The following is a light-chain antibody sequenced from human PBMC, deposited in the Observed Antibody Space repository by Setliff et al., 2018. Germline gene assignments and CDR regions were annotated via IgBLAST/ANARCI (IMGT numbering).Light chain of an antibody. CDR2: DVS. J-gene: IGLJ1*01. CDR3: CSYAGSYTYYV. Sequence: QSVLTQPRSVSGSPGQSVTISCTGTSSDVGDYNYVSWYQQHPGKAPKLMIYDVSKRPSGVPDRFSGPKSGNTASLTISGLQAEDEADYYCCSYAGSYTYYVFGTGTKVTVL. V-gene: IGLV2-11*01. CDR1: SSDVGDYNY.